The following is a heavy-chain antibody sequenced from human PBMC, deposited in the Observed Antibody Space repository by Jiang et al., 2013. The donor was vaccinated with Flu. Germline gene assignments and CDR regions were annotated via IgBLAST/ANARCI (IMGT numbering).Heavy chain of an antibody. V-gene: IGHV1-69*01. J-gene: IGHJ4*02. Sequence: FSSYAISWVRQAPGQGLEWMGGIIPIFGTANYAQKFQGRVTITADESTSTAYMELSSLRSEDTAVYYCAQGGYSSGYSYYFDYWGQGTLVTVSS. D-gene: IGHD3-22*01. CDR2: IIPIFGTA. CDR3: AQGGYSSGYSYYFDY. CDR1: FSSYA.